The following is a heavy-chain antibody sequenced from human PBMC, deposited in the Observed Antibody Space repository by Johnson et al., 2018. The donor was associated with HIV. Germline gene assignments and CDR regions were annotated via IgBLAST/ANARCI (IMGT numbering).Heavy chain of an antibody. CDR2: IRWNSGRI. Sequence: EVQLVESGGGLVQPGRSLKLSCAASGFTFDDYAMHWVRQAPGKGLEWVSGIRWNSGRIGYADSVKGRFTISRDNSKNTLYLQMNSLRAEDTAVYYCARGPGGFGAFDIWGQGTMVTVSS. J-gene: IGHJ3*02. CDR3: ARGPGGFGAFDI. D-gene: IGHD2-8*02. V-gene: IGHV3-9*01. CDR1: GFTFDDYA.